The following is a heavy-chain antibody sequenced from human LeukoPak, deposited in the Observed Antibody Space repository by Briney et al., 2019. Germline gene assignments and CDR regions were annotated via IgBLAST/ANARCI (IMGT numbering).Heavy chain of an antibody. Sequence: GGSLRLSCAASRFTFSGYAMYWVRQAPGKGLEWVSCIDASGVNTYYADSVEGRFTISRDNSNNTLYLQMNSLRAEDTAVYYCAKGSGIGWYGWFDPWGQGTPVPVSS. CDR3: AKGSGIGWYGWFDP. D-gene: IGHD6-19*01. CDR2: IDASGVNT. V-gene: IGHV3-23*01. CDR1: RFTFSGYA. J-gene: IGHJ5*02.